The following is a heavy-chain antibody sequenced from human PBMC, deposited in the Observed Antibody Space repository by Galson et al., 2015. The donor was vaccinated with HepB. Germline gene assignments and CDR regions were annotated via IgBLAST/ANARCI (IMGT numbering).Heavy chain of an antibody. Sequence: QSGAEVKKPGESLKISCKASGYSFSSYWIGWVRQMPGKGLEWLGTIYPGDSDTRYSPSFQGQITNSADKSINTAYLQWSSLKASDTAMYYCARPLRGKWSDGGWVDPWGQGTLVIVSS. J-gene: IGHJ5*02. CDR3: ARPLRGKWSDGGWVDP. CDR1: GYSFSSYW. CDR2: IYPGDSDT. V-gene: IGHV5-51*03. D-gene: IGHD1-26*01.